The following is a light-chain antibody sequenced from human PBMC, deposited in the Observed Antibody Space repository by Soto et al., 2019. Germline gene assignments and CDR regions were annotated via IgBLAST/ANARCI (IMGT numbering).Light chain of an antibody. CDR1: SSDVGGYNY. CDR3: CSYAGSSNV. V-gene: IGLV2-8*01. CDR2: EVN. J-gene: IGLJ1*01. Sequence: QSALTQPPSASGSPGQSVAISCTGTSSDVGGYNYVSWYQQHPGKAPKTMIYEVNKRPAGVPDRFFGSKSANTASLTVSGLHAEDEADYYCCSYAGSSNVFGTGTKLTVL.